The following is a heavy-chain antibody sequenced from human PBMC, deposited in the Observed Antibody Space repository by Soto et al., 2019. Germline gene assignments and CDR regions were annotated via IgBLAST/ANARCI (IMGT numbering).Heavy chain of an antibody. CDR2: INPSGGST. CDR1: GYTFTSYY. J-gene: IGHJ3*02. Sequence: ASVKVSCKASGYTFTSYYMHWVRQAPGQGLEWMGIINPSGGSTSYAQKFQGRVTMTRDTSTSTVYMELSSLRSEDTAVYYCARGLRFLEWLFPDAFDIWGQGTMVTVS. D-gene: IGHD3-3*01. CDR3: ARGLRFLEWLFPDAFDI. V-gene: IGHV1-46*03.